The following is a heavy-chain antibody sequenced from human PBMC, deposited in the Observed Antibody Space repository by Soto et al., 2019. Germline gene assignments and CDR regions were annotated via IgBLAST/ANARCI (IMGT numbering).Heavy chain of an antibody. Sequence: PGGSLRLSCAASGFTFSSYSMNWVRQAPGKGLEWVSYISSSSSTIYYADSVKGRFTISRDNAKNSLYLQMNSLRDEDTAVYYCARVSRLGSERAAFDIWGQGTMVTVS. D-gene: IGHD6-25*01. CDR2: ISSSSSTI. V-gene: IGHV3-48*02. J-gene: IGHJ3*02. CDR3: ARVSRLGSERAAFDI. CDR1: GFTFSSYS.